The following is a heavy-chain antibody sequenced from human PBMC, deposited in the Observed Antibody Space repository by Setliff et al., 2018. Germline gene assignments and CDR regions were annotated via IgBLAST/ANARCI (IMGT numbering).Heavy chain of an antibody. Sequence: GESLKISCKGSGYSFSTCWIGWVRQMPGKGPEWRGIIYPGDSITRYSPSFQGQVTISVDKSINNAYLQWSSLRASDTAIYYCARHPYYYGSGTYLDNNNRWFDPWGQGTLVTVSS. V-gene: IGHV5-51*01. CDR3: ARHPYYYGSGTYLDNNNRWFDP. J-gene: IGHJ5*02. D-gene: IGHD3-10*01. CDR1: GYSFSTCW. CDR2: IYPGDSIT.